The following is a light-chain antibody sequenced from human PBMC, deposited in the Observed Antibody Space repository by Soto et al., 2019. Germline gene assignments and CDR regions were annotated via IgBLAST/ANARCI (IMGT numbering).Light chain of an antibody. CDR3: QQRSNWPPALT. CDR1: PSVSSY. V-gene: IGKV3-11*01. CDR2: DAS. Sequence: EIVLPQSPATLSLSPGERATLSCRASPSVSSYLAWYQQKPGQAPRLLIYDASNRATGIPARFSGSGSGTDFTLTISSLEPEDFAVYYCQQRSNWPPALTFGGGTKVEIK. J-gene: IGKJ4*01.